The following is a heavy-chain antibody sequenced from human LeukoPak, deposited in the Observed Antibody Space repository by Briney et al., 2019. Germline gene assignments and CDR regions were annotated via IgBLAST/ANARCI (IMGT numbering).Heavy chain of an antibody. CDR1: GFTFSDYN. CDR3: AREGSSWKYWSNNWFDP. J-gene: IGHJ5*02. CDR2: ITSSGSTI. Sequence: PGGSLRLSCAASGFTFSDYNMSWIRQAPGKGLEWISYITSSGSTIYYADSVKGRFTISRDNAKNSLSLHMNSLRAEDTAVYYCAREGSSWKYWSNNWFDPWGQGTLVTVSS. V-gene: IGHV3-11*04. D-gene: IGHD6-13*01.